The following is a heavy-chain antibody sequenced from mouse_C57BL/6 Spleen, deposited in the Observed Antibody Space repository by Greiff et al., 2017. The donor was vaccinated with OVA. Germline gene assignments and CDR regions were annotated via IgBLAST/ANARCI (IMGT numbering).Heavy chain of an antibody. V-gene: IGHV1-69*01. CDR2: IDPSDSYT. J-gene: IGHJ3*01. Sequence: QVQLQQPGAELVMPGASVKLSCKASGYAFTSYWMHWVKQRPGQGLEWIGEIDPSDSYTNYNQKFKGKSTLTVDKSSSTAYMQLSSLTSEDSAVYYCARRGSWFAYWGQGTLVTVSA. CDR3: ARRGSWFAY. CDR1: GYAFTSYW.